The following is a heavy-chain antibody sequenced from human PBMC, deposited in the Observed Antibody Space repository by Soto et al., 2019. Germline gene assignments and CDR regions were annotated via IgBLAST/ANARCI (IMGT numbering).Heavy chain of an antibody. CDR3: ARDGSSWYEDYYYGMDV. CDR2: IYYSGST. J-gene: IGHJ6*02. CDR1: GGSISSYY. V-gene: IGHV4-59*01. D-gene: IGHD6-13*01. Sequence: TSETLSLTCTVSGGSISSYYWSWIRQPPGKGLEWIGYIYYSGSTNYNPSLKSRVTISVDTSKNQFSLKLSSVTAADTAVYYCARDGSSWYEDYYYGMDVWGQGTTVTVSS.